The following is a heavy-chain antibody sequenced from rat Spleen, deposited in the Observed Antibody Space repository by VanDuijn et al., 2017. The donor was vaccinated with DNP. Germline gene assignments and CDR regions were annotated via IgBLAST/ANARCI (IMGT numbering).Heavy chain of an antibody. Sequence: EVQLVESGGGLVQPGRSLKLSCAASGFTFSNYYMAWVRQAPKKGLEWVATIINDGSRTYYRDSVKGRFTISRDNAKNTQYLQMDSLRSEDTATYYCTRYYDSFDYWGRGVMVTVSS. V-gene: IGHV5-7*01. CDR3: TRYYDSFDY. CDR2: IINDGSRT. J-gene: IGHJ2*01. CDR1: GFTFSNYY. D-gene: IGHD1-1*01.